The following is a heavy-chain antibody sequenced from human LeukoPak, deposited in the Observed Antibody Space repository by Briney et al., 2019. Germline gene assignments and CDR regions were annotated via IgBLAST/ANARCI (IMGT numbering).Heavy chain of an antibody. Sequence: GGSLRLSCAVSGFTFSSYWMNWVRQAPGKGLEWVANIKQDGSEKNYVDSVKGRFTISGDNAKSSLFLQMNDLRAEDTAVYYCAKGGRGNGEVYWGQGTLVTVSS. CDR2: IKQDGSEK. D-gene: IGHD2-8*01. CDR3: AKGGRGNGEVY. V-gene: IGHV3-7*01. CDR1: GFTFSSYW. J-gene: IGHJ4*02.